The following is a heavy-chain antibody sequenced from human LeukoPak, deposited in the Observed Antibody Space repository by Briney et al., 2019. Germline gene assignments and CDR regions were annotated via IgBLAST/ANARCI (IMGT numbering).Heavy chain of an antibody. D-gene: IGHD3/OR15-3a*01. CDR1: GLKVSDYY. Sequence: PGRSLRLSCAVSGLKVSDYYMRWVRPPPGKGLGWGVVIRDSGEAFYAASARGRFAISRDESENTWYLQMNSLRVEDTAVYFCARDRAANQDWVEFDPWGQGTPVIVSS. CDR3: ARDRAANQDWVEFDP. V-gene: IGHV3-66*03. CDR2: IRDSGEA. J-gene: IGHJ5*02.